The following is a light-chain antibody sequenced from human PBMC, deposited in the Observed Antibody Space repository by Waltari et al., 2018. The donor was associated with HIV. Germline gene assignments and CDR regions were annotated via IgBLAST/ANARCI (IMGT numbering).Light chain of an antibody. CDR3: QSADSSGSYVI. V-gene: IGLV3-25*03. CDR2: QDV. Sequence: SYELPQPPSVSVSPGQTARITCSGDALPKQYAYWYQQKPGQAPVLIIYQDVKRPSGIPERFSGSSSGTTLTLTISGVQAEDEADYYCQSADSSGSYVIFGGGTKLTVL. CDR1: ALPKQY. J-gene: IGLJ2*01.